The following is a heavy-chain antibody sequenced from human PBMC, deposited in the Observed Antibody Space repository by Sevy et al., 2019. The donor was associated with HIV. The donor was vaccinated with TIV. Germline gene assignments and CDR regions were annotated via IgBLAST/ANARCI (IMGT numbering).Heavy chain of an antibody. CDR3: ARDRPRGIVVVPAAHYGMDV. CDR1: GFTFSSYS. Sequence: GGSLRLSCAASGFTFSSYSMNWVRQAPGKGLEWVSYISSSSSTIYYADSVKGRFTIPRDNAKNSLYLQMNSLRAEDTAVYYCARDRPRGIVVVPAAHYGMDVWGQGTTVTVSS. CDR2: ISSSSSTI. D-gene: IGHD2-2*01. V-gene: IGHV3-48*01. J-gene: IGHJ6*02.